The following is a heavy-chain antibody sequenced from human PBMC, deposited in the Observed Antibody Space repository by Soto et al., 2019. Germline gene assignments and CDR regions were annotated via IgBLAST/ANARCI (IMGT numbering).Heavy chain of an antibody. CDR2: LNPSGSNT. J-gene: IGHJ4*02. V-gene: IGHV3-23*01. Sequence: HPXGCLRLRCAASGLTLSRHSMTWARQAPGKGLEWVATLNPSGSNTHYADSVKGRFTISRDNSRNTVDLQMNNLRAEDTALYYCVSWVSAHFDYWGQGTLVTVSS. CDR3: VSWVSAHFDY. CDR1: GLTLSRHS. D-gene: IGHD2-8*01.